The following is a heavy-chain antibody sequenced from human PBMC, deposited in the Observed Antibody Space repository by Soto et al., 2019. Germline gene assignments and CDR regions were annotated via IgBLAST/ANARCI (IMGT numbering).Heavy chain of an antibody. V-gene: IGHV4-31*03. CDR1: GASISSRTDY. D-gene: IGHD3-10*01. CDR3: ASSSVGFGDLKS. CDR2: FYDSGTT. J-gene: IGHJ4*02. Sequence: QLQLQESGPGLVKPSQTLSLICTVSGASISSRTDYLTWVRQHPGEGLEWIGYFYDSGTTHYNPSLKSRVTISVDTSKNHFSLNMRSVTAADTAVYFCASSSVGFGDLKSWGQGTLVVVSS.